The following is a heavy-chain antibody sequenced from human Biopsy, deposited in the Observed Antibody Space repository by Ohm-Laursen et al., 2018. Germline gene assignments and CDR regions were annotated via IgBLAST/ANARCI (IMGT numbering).Heavy chain of an antibody. CDR3: ARDSSRRAREGGMDV. CDR2: ISETSSHI. D-gene: IGHD6-6*01. V-gene: IGHV3-21*01. J-gene: IGHJ6*02. Sequence: SLSLSCAATGFSVSSYDMNWVRQAPGKGLEWISYISETSSHIYDADSVRGRFTVARDIAKNSLYLQLNSLRVEDTAVYYCARDSSRRAREGGMDVWGQGTTVTVSS. CDR1: GFSVSSYD.